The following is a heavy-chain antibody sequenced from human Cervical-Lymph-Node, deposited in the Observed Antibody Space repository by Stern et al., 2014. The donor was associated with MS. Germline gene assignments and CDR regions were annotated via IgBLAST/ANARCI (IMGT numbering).Heavy chain of an antibody. CDR1: GFTFRSYG. Sequence: VQLVESGGAVVQPGRSLRLSCAASGFTFRSYGMHWVRQAPGKGLEWMTVISYDGNHKYYAASVKGRFTISRDNSKNTLHLQMNSVTPDDTAIYYCARDYEDTSMLFDHWGQGTLVTVSS. V-gene: IGHV3-30*03. D-gene: IGHD2-8*01. J-gene: IGHJ4*02. CDR3: ARDYEDTSMLFDH. CDR2: ISYDGNHK.